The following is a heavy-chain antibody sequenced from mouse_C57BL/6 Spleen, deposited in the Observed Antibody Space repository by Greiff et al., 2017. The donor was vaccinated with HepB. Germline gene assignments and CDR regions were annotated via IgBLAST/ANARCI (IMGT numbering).Heavy chain of an antibody. J-gene: IGHJ3*01. Sequence: QVQLQQPGTELVKPGASVQLSCKASGYTFPRYWLHWVKQRPGQGLEWIGNINPSNGGTNYNEKFKSKATLTVDKSSSTAYMQLSSLTSEDSAVYYCAREAPYYYGSPWFADWGKGTLVTVSA. CDR3: AREAPYYYGSPWFAD. CDR2: INPSNGGT. V-gene: IGHV1-53*01. D-gene: IGHD1-1*01. CDR1: GYTFPRYW.